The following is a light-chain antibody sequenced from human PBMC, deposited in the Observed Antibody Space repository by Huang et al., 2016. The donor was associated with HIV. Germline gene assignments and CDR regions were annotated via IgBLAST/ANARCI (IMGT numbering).Light chain of an antibody. V-gene: IGKV1-39*01. J-gene: IGKJ4*01. CDR3: QQSYTSVVT. Sequence: DVQMTQSPSSLSAFVGDTVTITCRASQNINAYLNWYQQKPGTAPKLLISGTYDLRSGVPSRFSGSRSGTDFTLTISSLQPEDSATDYCQQSYTSVVTFGGGTKVEI. CDR1: QNINAY. CDR2: GTY.